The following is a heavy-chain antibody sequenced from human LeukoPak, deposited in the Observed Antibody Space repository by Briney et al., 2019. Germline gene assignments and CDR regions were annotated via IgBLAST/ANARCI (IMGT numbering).Heavy chain of an antibody. CDR2: IYYSGNT. J-gene: IGHJ6*02. D-gene: IGHD4-17*01. CDR3: ARQDTLTHYYVMDV. V-gene: IGHV4-39*01. CDR1: GGSISSRDNY. Sequence: SETLSLTCTVSGGSISSRDNYWGWFRHPPGKGLEWIGSIYYSGNTYYNPSLESRVTISVDTSKNQFSLKVSSATAADTAVYYCARQDTLTHYYVMDVWGQGTTVTVSS.